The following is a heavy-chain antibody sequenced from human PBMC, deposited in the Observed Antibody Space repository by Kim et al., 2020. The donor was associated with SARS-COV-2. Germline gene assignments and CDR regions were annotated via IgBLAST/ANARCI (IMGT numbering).Heavy chain of an antibody. CDR2: INPNSGGT. Sequence: ASVKVSCKASGYTFTGYYMHWVRQAPGQGLEWMGRINPNSGGTNYAQKFQGRVTMTRDTSISTAYMELSRLRSDDTAVYYCARENGSSGRWLQLGNFWFDPWGQGTLVTVSS. D-gene: IGHD5-12*01. CDR1: GYTFTGYY. J-gene: IGHJ5*02. V-gene: IGHV1-2*06. CDR3: ARENGSSGRWLQLGNFWFDP.